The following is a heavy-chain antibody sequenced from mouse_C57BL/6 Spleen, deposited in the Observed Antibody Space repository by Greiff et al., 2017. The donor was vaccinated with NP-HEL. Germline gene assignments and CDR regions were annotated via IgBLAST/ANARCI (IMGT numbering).Heavy chain of an antibody. V-gene: IGHV1-26*01. CDR2: INPNNGGT. CDR3: ARAEHYFDY. CDR1: GYTFTDYY. Sequence: EVQLQQSGPELVKPGASVKISCKASGYTFTDYYMNWVKQSHGKSLEWIGDINPNNGGTSYNQKFKGKATLTVDKSSSTAYMELRSLTSEDSAVYYCARAEHYFDYWGQGTTLTVSS. J-gene: IGHJ2*01.